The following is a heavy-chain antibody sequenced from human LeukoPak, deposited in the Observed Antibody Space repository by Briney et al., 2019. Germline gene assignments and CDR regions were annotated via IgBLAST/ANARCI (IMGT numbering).Heavy chain of an antibody. Sequence: SETLSLTCTVPGGSISSYYWSWIRQPPGKGLEWIGYIYYSGSTNYNPSLKSRVTISVDTSKNQFSLKLSSVTAADTAVYYCARSPYGDYPMDVWGKGTTVTVSS. J-gene: IGHJ6*03. CDR2: IYYSGST. CDR3: ARSPYGDYPMDV. CDR1: GGSISSYY. V-gene: IGHV4-59*01. D-gene: IGHD4-17*01.